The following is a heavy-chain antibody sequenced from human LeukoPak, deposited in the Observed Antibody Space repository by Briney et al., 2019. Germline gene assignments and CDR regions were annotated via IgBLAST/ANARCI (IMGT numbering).Heavy chain of an antibody. V-gene: IGHV4-4*07. CDR3: AKSNGYGLVDI. D-gene: IGHD3-10*01. CDR2: ITYSGST. CDR1: GGSIKNYY. Sequence: SETLSLTCTVSGGSIKNYYWSWIRQPAGKGLEWIGRITYSGSTKYNPSLKSRVTMSVDTSRNQFSLNLNSVTAADTAVYYCAKSNGYGLVDIWGQGTMVTVSS. J-gene: IGHJ3*02.